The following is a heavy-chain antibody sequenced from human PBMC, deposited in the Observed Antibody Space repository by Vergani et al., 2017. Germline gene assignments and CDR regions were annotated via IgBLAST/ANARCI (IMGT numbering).Heavy chain of an antibody. CDR2: IYYSGST. D-gene: IGHD6-13*01. J-gene: IGHJ4*02. CDR3: ARHVARDQLLYGIAAAEADY. CDR1: GGSISSSSYY. Sequence: QLQLQESGPGLVKPSETLSLTCTVSGGSISSSSYYWGWIRQPPGKGLEWIGSIYYSGSTYYNPSLKSRVTISVDTSKNQFSLKLSSVTAADTAVYYCARHVARDQLLYGIAAAEADYWGQGTLVTVSS. V-gene: IGHV4-39*01.